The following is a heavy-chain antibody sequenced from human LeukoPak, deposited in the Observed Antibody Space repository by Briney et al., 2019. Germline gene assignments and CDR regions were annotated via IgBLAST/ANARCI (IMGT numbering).Heavy chain of an antibody. V-gene: IGHV3-66*02. Sequence: GGSLRLSCAASGFTVSSNYMSWVRQVPGRGLEWVSVIYSGGSTYYADSVKGRFTISRDNSKNTLYLQMNSLRAEDTAVYYCARDFVFDYWGQGTLVTVSS. D-gene: IGHD3-3*01. CDR2: IYSGGST. J-gene: IGHJ4*02. CDR1: GFTVSSNY. CDR3: ARDFVFDY.